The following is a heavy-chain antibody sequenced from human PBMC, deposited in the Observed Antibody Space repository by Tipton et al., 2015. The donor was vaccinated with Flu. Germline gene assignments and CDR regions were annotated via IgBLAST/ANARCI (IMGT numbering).Heavy chain of an antibody. Sequence: TLSLTCTVSGGSININYYWGWIRQPPGKGLEWIGSIYHNSGSTYYNPSLKSRVTISVDTSKNQFSLKLSSVTAADTAVYYCARSSTAGGPLRPWGQGTLVTVSS. CDR3: ARSSTAGGPLRP. D-gene: IGHD2/OR15-2a*01. CDR1: GGSININYY. J-gene: IGHJ5*02. CDR2: IYHNSGST. V-gene: IGHV4-39*07.